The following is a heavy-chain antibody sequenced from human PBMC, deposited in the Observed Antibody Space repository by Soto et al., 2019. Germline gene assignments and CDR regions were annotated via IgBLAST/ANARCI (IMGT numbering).Heavy chain of an antibody. V-gene: IGHV3-11*06. CDR2: ISSSSSYT. Sequence: PGGSLRLSCAASGFTFSDYYMSWIRQAPGKGLEWVSYISSSSSYTNYADSVKGRFTISRDNAKNSLYLQMNSLRAEDTAVYYCARAPYSSSSTYYFDYWGQGTLVTVSS. CDR1: GFTFSDYY. CDR3: ARAPYSSSSTYYFDY. D-gene: IGHD6-6*01. J-gene: IGHJ4*02.